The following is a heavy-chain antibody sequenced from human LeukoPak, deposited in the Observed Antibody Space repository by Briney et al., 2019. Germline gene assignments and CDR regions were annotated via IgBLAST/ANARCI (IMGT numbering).Heavy chain of an antibody. Sequence: PSETLSLTCTVSGVSIGSYYWSWIRQPPGKGLEWIGYMYYSGNSKYNPSLKSRVTISADTSTNEFSLKLSSVTAADTAVYYCARVPNALGSYYPDYWGQGTLVTVSS. J-gene: IGHJ4*02. CDR2: MYYSGNS. CDR3: ARVPNALGSYYPDY. V-gene: IGHV4-59*01. D-gene: IGHD3-10*01. CDR1: GVSIGSYY.